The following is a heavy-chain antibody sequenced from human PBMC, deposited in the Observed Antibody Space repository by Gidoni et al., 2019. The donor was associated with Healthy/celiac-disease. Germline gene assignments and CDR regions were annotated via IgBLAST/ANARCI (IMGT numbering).Heavy chain of an antibody. CDR3: ARPPRYSSGWFDY. D-gene: IGHD6-19*01. V-gene: IGHV4-39*01. CDR2: IYYSGST. Sequence: QLQLQESVPGLVKPSETLSLTCTVSGGSISSSSYYWGWIRQPPGKGLEWIGSIYYSGSTYYNPSLKSRVTISVDTSKNQFSLKLSSVTAADTAVYYCARPPRYSSGWFDYWGQGTLVTVSS. CDR1: GGSISSSSYY. J-gene: IGHJ4*02.